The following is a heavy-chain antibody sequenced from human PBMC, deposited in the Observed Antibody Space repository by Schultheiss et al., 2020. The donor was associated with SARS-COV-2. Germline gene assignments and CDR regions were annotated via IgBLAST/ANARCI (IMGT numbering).Heavy chain of an antibody. V-gene: IGHV1-18*01. J-gene: IGHJ4*02. CDR2: ISAYNGNT. CDR3: ARVPGYCSSTSCSFDY. Sequence: ASVKVSCKASGYTFTSYGISWVRQAPGQGLEWMGWISAYNGNTNYAQKLQGRVTMTTDTSTSTAYMELSSLRSEDTAVYYCARVPGYCSSTSCSFDYWGQGTLVTVSS. D-gene: IGHD2-2*01. CDR1: GYTFTSYG.